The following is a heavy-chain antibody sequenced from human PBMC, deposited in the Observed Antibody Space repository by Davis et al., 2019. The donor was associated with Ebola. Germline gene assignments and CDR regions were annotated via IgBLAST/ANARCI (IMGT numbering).Heavy chain of an antibody. D-gene: IGHD3-22*01. Sequence: PGGSLRLSCAASGFTFSDYYMSWIRQAPGKGLEWVSYISSSGSTIYYADSVKGRFTISRDNAKNSLYLQMNSLRAEDTAVYYCARDSDYYDSSGYYYTGVGRGDYWGQGTLVTVSS. V-gene: IGHV3-11*01. CDR2: ISSSGSTI. CDR3: ARDSDYYDSSGYYYTGVGRGDY. J-gene: IGHJ4*02. CDR1: GFTFSDYY.